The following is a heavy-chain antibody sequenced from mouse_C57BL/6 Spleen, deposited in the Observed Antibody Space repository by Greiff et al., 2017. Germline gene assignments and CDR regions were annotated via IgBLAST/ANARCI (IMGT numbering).Heavy chain of an antibody. V-gene: IGHV3-6*01. CDR1: GYSITSGYY. Sequence: EVQLVESGPGLVKPSQSLSLTCSVTGYSITSGYYWNWIRQFPGNKLEWMGYISYDGSNNYNPSLKNRISITRDTSKNQFFLKLNSVTTEDTATYYCARDRDYYGSSFDYWGQGTTLTVSS. CDR3: ARDRDYYGSSFDY. CDR2: ISYDGSN. J-gene: IGHJ2*01. D-gene: IGHD1-1*01.